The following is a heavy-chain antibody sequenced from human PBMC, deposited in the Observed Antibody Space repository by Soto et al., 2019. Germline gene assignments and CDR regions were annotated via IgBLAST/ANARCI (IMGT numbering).Heavy chain of an antibody. J-gene: IGHJ6*02. V-gene: IGHV3-30-3*01. CDR3: ARDEHDITGPETYYYYVMDF. Sequence: GGSLRLACAASGFTFSSYAMHWVRQAPGKGLEWVAVISYDGSNKYYADSVKGRFTISRDNSKNTLYLQMNSLRAEDTAVYYCARDEHDITGPETYYYYVMDFWGQRSSDTGSS. CDR1: GFTFSSYA. CDR2: ISYDGSNK. D-gene: IGHD1-1*01.